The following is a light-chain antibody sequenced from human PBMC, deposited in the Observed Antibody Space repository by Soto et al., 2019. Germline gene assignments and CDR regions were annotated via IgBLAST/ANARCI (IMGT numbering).Light chain of an antibody. J-gene: IGKJ2*01. CDR2: GAS. CDR1: QSVGSNY. CDR3: QQYGSSPYT. V-gene: IGKV3-20*01. Sequence: EIVLTQSPDTLSLSPGERATLSCRASQSVGSNYLAWYQQKFGQATRLLIYGASSRATGIPDRFSGSGSGTDFTLTISRLEPEDFAVYYCQQYGSSPYTFGQGTKLEIK.